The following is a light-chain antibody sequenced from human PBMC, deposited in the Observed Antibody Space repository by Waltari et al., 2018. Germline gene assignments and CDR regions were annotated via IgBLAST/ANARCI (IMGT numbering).Light chain of an antibody. CDR2: GVN. J-gene: IGLJ3*02. CDR3: SSYTTSRTLV. V-gene: IGLV2-14*01. Sequence: QSALTQPASVSGSPGQSITISCTGTNSDVGGWNFVSWYHQHPGNAPKLLVFGVNNRPAGIADRVSASKTGNPASLTISGLQAEDEADYYCSSYTTSRTLVFGGGTRLTVL. CDR1: NSDVGGWNF.